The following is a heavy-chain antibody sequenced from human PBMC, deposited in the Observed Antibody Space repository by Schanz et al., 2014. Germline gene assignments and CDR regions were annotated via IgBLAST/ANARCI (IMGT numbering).Heavy chain of an antibody. J-gene: IGHJ5*02. V-gene: IGHV1-69*01. CDR1: GGTFASYA. D-gene: IGHD5-18*01. CDR3: ARVMLYTYGPGGFPMS. Sequence: KKPGSSVKVSCKASGGTFASYAISWVRQAPGQGLQWLGGIIPVFAAADYAQKFQGRVTLSAGEYTNTAYMELSSLTSEDTEVYDCARVMLYTYGPGGFPMSWGRG. CDR2: IIPVFAAA.